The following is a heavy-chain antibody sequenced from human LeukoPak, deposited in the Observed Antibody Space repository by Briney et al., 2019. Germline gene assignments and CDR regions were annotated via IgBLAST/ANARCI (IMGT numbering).Heavy chain of an antibody. CDR2: SNANSGGT. Sequence: ASVKVSCKASGYTFTGYYMHWVRQAPGQGLEWMGWSNANSGGTNYAQKFQGRVTMTRDTSISTAYMELSRLRSDDTAVYYCARYPRGCSSTSCQYYYYGMDVWGQGTTVTVSS. CDR1: GYTFTGYY. D-gene: IGHD2-2*01. CDR3: ARYPRGCSSTSCQYYYYGMDV. J-gene: IGHJ6*02. V-gene: IGHV1-2*02.